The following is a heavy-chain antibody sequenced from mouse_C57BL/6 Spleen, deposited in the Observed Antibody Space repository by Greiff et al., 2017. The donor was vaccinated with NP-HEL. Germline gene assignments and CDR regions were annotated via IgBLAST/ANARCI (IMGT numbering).Heavy chain of an antibody. CDR1: GFNIKNTY. J-gene: IGHJ2*01. CDR3: ARTTVVATRWFDY. CDR2: IDPANGNT. Sequence: VQLKESVAELVRPGASVKLSCTASGFNIKNTYMHWVKQRPEQGLEWIGRIDPANGNTKYAPKFQGKATITADTSSNTAYLQLSSLTSEDTAIYYCARTTVVATRWFDYWGQGTTLTVSS. V-gene: IGHV14-3*01. D-gene: IGHD1-1*01.